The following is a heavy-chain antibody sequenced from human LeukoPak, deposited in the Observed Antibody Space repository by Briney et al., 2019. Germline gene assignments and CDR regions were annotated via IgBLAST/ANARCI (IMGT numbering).Heavy chain of an antibody. D-gene: IGHD5-12*01. V-gene: IGHV4-39*07. CDR1: GGSISSSSYY. Sequence: SETLSLTCSVSGGSISSSSYYWGWIRQPPGKGLEWIGSIYYSGSTNYNPSLKSRVTISVDTSKNQFSLKLNSVSAADTAVYYCARVHGSGYKIYNWFDPWGQGTLVTVSS. CDR2: IYYSGST. CDR3: ARVHGSGYKIYNWFDP. J-gene: IGHJ5*02.